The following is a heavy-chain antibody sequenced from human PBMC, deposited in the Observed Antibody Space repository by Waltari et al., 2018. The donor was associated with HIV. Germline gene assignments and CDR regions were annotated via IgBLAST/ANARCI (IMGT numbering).Heavy chain of an antibody. J-gene: IGHJ4*02. CDR3: ARALTNFGGF. CDR1: GFPFGSFS. CDR2: ISSGSSFI. V-gene: IGHV3-21*01. D-gene: IGHD4-17*01. Sequence: EVQLVESGGGLVKPGGSLRLSCPGPGFPFGSFSMNWVRQAPGKGLEWVASISSGSSFIDYADSVKGRFTISRDNAKNSLYLQMKSLRVEDTALYYCARALTNFGGFWGQGTLVTVSS.